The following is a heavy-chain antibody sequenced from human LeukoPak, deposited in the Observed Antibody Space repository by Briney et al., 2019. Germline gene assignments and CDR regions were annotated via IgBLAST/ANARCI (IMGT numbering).Heavy chain of an antibody. J-gene: IGHJ4*02. CDR2: IKQDGSEK. V-gene: IGHV3-7*01. D-gene: IGHD6-6*01. CDR1: GFTFRNYW. Sequence: GGSLRLSCAASGFTFRNYWMSWVRQAPGKGLEWVANIKQDGSEKYYVDSVKGRFTISRDNAKNSLYLQMSSLRADDTAVYYCARDLPTGSDYFDCWGRGTLVTVSS. CDR3: ARDLPTGSDYFDC.